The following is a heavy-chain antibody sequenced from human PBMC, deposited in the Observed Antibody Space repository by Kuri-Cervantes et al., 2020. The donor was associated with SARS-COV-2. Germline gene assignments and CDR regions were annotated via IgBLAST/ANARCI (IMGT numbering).Heavy chain of an antibody. CDR2: MNPNSGNT. CDR1: GYTFTSYD. Sequence: ASVKVSCKASGYTFTSYDINWVRQATGQGLEWMGWMNPNSGNTGYAQKFQGRVTMTRNTSISTAYMELSSLRSEDTAVYYCARAMDYGDYVISGWFDPWGQGTLVTVSS. J-gene: IGHJ5*02. D-gene: IGHD4-17*01. V-gene: IGHV1-8*02. CDR3: ARAMDYGDYVISGWFDP.